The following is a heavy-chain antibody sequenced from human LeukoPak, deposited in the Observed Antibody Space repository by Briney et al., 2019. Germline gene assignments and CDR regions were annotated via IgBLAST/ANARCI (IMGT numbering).Heavy chain of an antibody. Sequence: ASVKVSCKASGYTFTDYFIHWARQAPGQGPEWMGWIKPKSGGTNYAQKFQARVTTTKDTSISTVYMDLSRLTSDDTAVYYCARGSSDYYLTKDYWGQGTLVTVSS. CDR3: ARGSSDYYLTKDY. V-gene: IGHV1-2*02. CDR1: GYTFTDYF. J-gene: IGHJ4*02. CDR2: IKPKSGGT. D-gene: IGHD3-22*01.